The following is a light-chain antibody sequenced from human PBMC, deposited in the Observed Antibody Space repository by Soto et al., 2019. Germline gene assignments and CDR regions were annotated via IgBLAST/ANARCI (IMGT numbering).Light chain of an antibody. CDR2: EVS. V-gene: IGLV2-8*01. J-gene: IGLJ2*01. CDR3: SSYAGGTNLV. Sequence: QSALTQPHSASGSPGQSVTISCTGTSSDVGGHDYVSWYQQYPGKAPKLIIYEVSKRPSGVPDRFSGSKSVNTASLTVSGLQAEDEADYYCSSYAGGTNLVFGGGTKLTVL. CDR1: SSDVGGHDY.